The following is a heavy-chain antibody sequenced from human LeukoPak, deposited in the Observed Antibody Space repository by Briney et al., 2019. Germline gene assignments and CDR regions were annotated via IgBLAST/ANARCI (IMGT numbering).Heavy chain of an antibody. CDR2: ISAYNGNT. Sequence: ASVKVSCKASGYTFTSYGISWVRRAPGQGLEWMGWISAYNGNTNYAQKLQGRVTMTTDISTSTAYMELRSLRSDDTAVYYCARDPPWYYDILTGYSREDSYYGMDVWGQGTTVTVSS. D-gene: IGHD3-9*01. CDR1: GYTFTSYG. V-gene: IGHV1-18*01. CDR3: ARDPPWYYDILTGYSREDSYYGMDV. J-gene: IGHJ6*02.